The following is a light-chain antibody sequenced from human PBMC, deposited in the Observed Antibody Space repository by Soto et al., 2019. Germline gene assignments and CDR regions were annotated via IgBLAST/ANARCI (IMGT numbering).Light chain of an antibody. CDR1: SSNIVAGYD. Sequence: QSVLTQPPSVSGAPGQRVTISCTGSSSNIVAGYDVHWYQQLPGTAPKFLIYGNSNRPSGVPDRFSGSKSGTSASLAITGLQAEDEADYYCQSYDSSLSGWVFGGGTKLTVL. J-gene: IGLJ3*02. V-gene: IGLV1-40*01. CDR2: GNS. CDR3: QSYDSSLSGWV.